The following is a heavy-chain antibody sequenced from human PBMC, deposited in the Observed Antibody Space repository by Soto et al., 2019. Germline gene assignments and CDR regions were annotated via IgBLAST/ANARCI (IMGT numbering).Heavy chain of an antibody. CDR2: ISSKNNRTSYYI. CDR1: GFSFSTHS. J-gene: IGHJ4*02. CDR3: VIVWFEYDSRPFCFDS. V-gene: IGHV3-21*06. D-gene: IGHD3-22*01. Sequence: GGSLRLSWAASGFSFSTHSMNLGRQAPGKGLEWVSPISSKNNRTSYYIHYADSVKGRFTISRDNARSSLYLQMDSLRPEDTAVYYCVIVWFEYDSRPFCFDSWGLGTLVTVSS.